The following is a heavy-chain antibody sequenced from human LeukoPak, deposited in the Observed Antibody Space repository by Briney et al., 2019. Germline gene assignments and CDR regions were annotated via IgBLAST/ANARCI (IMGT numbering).Heavy chain of an antibody. CDR3: AKAFGGYDYFDY. CDR1: GLTFSSYG. D-gene: IGHD5-12*01. J-gene: IGHJ4*02. CDR2: IRYDGSNK. Sequence: PGGSLRLSCAASGLTFSSYGMYWVRQAPGKGLEWVAFIRYDGSNKYYADSVKGRFTISRDNSKNTLYLQMNSLRAEDTAVYYCAKAFGGYDYFDYWGQGTLVTVSS. V-gene: IGHV3-30*02.